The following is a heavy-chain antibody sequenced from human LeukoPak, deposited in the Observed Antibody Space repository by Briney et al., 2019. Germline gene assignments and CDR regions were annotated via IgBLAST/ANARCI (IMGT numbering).Heavy chain of an antibody. J-gene: IGHJ3*01. D-gene: IGHD3-16*01. CDR2: IHYSGTT. Sequence: PAETLSLTCTVSGGSISSHYWSWIRQPPGKGLEWIGYIHYSGTTNYDPSLKSRVTISLDTSNNQFSLKVNSVTAADTAVYYCTRAQGGAFDLWGQGTMVTVSS. V-gene: IGHV4-59*11. CDR3: TRAQGGAFDL. CDR1: GGSISSHY.